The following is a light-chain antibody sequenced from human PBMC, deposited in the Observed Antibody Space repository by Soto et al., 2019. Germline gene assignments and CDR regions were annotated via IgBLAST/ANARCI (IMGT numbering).Light chain of an antibody. CDR1: LTVRTN. Sequence: DIVMTQSPATLSLSPGDRATLSCWASLTVRTNLAWYQQKPGQAPRLLIYYTSTRATGIPARFSGSGSAKEFTLTISSLQPEDSAVYYCQQYNNWPPGATFGPGTKV. CDR2: YTS. V-gene: IGKV3-15*01. J-gene: IGKJ3*01. CDR3: QQYNNWPPGAT.